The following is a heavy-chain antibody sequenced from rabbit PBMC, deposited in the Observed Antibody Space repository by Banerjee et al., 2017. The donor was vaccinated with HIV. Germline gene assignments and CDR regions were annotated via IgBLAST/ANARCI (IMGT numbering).Heavy chain of an antibody. Sequence: QSLEESGGDLVKPGASLTLTCTASGFSFSSSYYMCWVRQAPGKGLEWIACIYTGSSGRTYYASWAKGRFTISSNNAQNTVDLQMNSLTAADTATYFCARDIIRRDLWGPGTLVTVS. CDR3: ARDIIRRDL. CDR2: IYTGSSGRT. J-gene: IGHJ4*01. V-gene: IGHV1S40*01. CDR1: GFSFSSSYY. D-gene: IGHD1-1*01.